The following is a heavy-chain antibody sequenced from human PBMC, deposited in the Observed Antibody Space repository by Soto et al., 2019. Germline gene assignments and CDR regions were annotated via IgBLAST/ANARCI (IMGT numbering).Heavy chain of an antibody. D-gene: IGHD1-26*01. CDR3: ARATSPFFHSDY. CDR1: GGSISSYY. V-gene: IGHV4-59*01. J-gene: IGHJ4*02. Sequence: SETLSLTCTVSGGSISSYYWSWIRQPPGKGLEWIGYIYYSGSTNYNPSLQSRVTISVDTSKNQFSLKLSSVTAADTAVYYCARATSPFFHSDYWGQGTLVTVSS. CDR2: IYYSGST.